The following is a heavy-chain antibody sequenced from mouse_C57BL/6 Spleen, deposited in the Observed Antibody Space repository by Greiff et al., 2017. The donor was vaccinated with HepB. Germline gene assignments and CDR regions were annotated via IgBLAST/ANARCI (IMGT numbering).Heavy chain of an antibody. Sequence: VKLQQPGAELVKPGASVKMSCKASGYTFTSYWITWVKQRPGQGLEWIGDIYPGSGSTNYNEKFKSKATLTVDTSSSTAYMQLSSLTSEDSAVYYCARGGSSGYVPLGYWGQGTTLTVSS. CDR2: IYPGSGST. CDR3: ARGGSSGYVPLGY. J-gene: IGHJ2*01. CDR1: GYTFTSYW. V-gene: IGHV1-55*01. D-gene: IGHD3-2*02.